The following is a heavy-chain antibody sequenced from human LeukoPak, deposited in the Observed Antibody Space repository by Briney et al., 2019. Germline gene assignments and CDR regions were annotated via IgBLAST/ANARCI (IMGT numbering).Heavy chain of an antibody. D-gene: IGHD5-24*01. CDR3: ARLTRDGYIWVFDY. CDR1: GGSISSYY. Sequence: PSETLCLTCAVSGGSISSYYWTWIRQPPGKGLEWIGYIYYSGSTNYTPSLKSRVTISVDTSKNQVSLKLSSVTAADTAVYYCARLTRDGYIWVFDYWGQGTLVTVSS. V-gene: IGHV4-59*08. J-gene: IGHJ4*02. CDR2: IYYSGST.